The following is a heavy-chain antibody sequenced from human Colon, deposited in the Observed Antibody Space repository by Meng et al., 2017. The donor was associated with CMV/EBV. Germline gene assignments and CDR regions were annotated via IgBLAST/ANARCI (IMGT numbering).Heavy chain of an antibody. D-gene: IGHD3-16*01. V-gene: IGHV4-59*13. CDR2: IYYTGSA. Sequence: SETLSLTCNVSGGSISTYYWTWIRQPPGKGLEWIGNIYYTGSAKYNPSLASRLTISVDTAKNQFSLKLSSVTAADTATYYCARADASLAMYYFDYWGPGMLVTVSS. J-gene: IGHJ4*02. CDR1: GGSISTYY. CDR3: ARADASLAMYYFDY.